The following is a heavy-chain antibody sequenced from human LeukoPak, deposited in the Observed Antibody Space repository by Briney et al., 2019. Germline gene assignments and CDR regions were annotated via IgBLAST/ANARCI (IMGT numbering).Heavy chain of an antibody. J-gene: IGHJ6*02. CDR1: GFTFSGFW. V-gene: IGHV3-7*03. D-gene: IGHD6-19*01. CDR3: ARGGGWDAYYYYGLDV. CDR2: INSDGSEG. Sequence: GGSLRLSCAVSGFTFSGFWMSWSRQAPGKGLEWVASINSDGSEGYYADVVKGRFTISRDNAKNSLYLQINSLRAEDTAVYYCARGGGWDAYYYYGLDVWGQGTTVTVSS.